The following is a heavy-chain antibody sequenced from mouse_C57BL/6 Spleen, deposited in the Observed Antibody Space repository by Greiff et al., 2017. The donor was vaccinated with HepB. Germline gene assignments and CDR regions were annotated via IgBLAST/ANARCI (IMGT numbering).Heavy chain of an antibody. J-gene: IGHJ4*01. CDR1: GYSITSGYY. Sequence: EVQLQESGPGLVKPSQSLSLTCSVTGYSITSGYYWNWIRQFPGNKLEWMGYISYDGSNNYNPSLKNRISITRDTSKNQFFLKLNSVTTEDTATYYCARCGGNSYAMDYWGQGTSVTVSS. D-gene: IGHD2-1*01. CDR3: ARCGGNSYAMDY. V-gene: IGHV3-6*01. CDR2: ISYDGSN.